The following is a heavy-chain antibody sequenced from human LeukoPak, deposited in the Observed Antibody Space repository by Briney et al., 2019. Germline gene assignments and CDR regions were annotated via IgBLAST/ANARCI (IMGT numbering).Heavy chain of an antibody. J-gene: IGHJ6*02. CDR1: GYTFTGYY. Sequence: ASVTVSCKASGYTFTGYYMHWVRQAPGQGLEWMGWINPNSGGTNYAQKFQGRVTMTRDTSISTAYMELSRLRSDDTAVYYCARASGVRGVIYHYYGMDVWGQGTTVTVSS. CDR3: ARASGVRGVIYHYYGMDV. CDR2: INPNSGGT. V-gene: IGHV1-2*02. D-gene: IGHD3-10*01.